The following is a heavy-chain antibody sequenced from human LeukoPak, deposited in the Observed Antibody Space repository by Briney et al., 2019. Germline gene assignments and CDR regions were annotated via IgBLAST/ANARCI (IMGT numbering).Heavy chain of an antibody. CDR2: ISYRGST. V-gene: IGHV4-31*03. J-gene: IGHJ5*02. D-gene: IGHD2-2*01. Sequence: SETLSLTCTVSGGSVSRGGYYWSWIRQHPGKGLEWIGYISYRGSTYYNPSLKRRVTTSLDTSENQFSLKLSSVTAADTAVYYCARVPPCSSTSCYDRYNWFDPWGQGILVTVSS. CDR3: ARVPPCSSTSCYDRYNWFDP. CDR1: GGSVSRGGYY.